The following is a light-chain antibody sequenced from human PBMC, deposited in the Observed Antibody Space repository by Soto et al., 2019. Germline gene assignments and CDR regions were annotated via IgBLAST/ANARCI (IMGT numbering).Light chain of an antibody. Sequence: DIQMTQSPSSLSASVGDTVTITCRASQSISVHLNWYQQKPGKVPKLLIYAASNLQSGVPSSFSGSGSETDFALTIRSLQPEDFATYYCQQSYITPYTFGQGTKLQIK. CDR2: AAS. J-gene: IGKJ2*01. V-gene: IGKV1-39*01. CDR3: QQSYITPYT. CDR1: QSISVH.